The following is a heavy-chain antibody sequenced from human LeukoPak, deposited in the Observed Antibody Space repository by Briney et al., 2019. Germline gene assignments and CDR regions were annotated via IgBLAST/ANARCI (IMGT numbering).Heavy chain of an antibody. CDR3: ARGYRWLQLSIRCPFDY. Sequence: EVSLRLSCAASGFTFSDYYMSWIRQAPGKGLEWVSYISSSGSTIYYAESVKGRFTISRDNAKNSLYLQMNSLRAEDTAVYYCARGYRWLQLSIRCPFDYWGQGTLVTVSS. CDR1: GFTFSDYY. V-gene: IGHV3-11*01. CDR2: ISSSGSTI. D-gene: IGHD5-24*01. J-gene: IGHJ4*02.